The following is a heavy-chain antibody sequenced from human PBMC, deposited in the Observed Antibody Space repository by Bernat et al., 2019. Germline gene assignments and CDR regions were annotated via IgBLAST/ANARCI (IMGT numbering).Heavy chain of an antibody. CDR3: ARLPYYYGSGSLYYYYYYGMDV. CDR1: GGSISSSSYY. D-gene: IGHD3-10*01. J-gene: IGHJ6*02. CDR2: IYYSGST. Sequence: QLQLQESGPGLVKPSETLSLTCTVSGGSISSSSYYWGWIRQPPGKGLEWIGSIYYSGSTYYNPSLKSRVTISVDTSKNQFSLKLSSVTAADTAVYYCARLPYYYGSGSLYYYYYYGMDVWGQGTTVTVSS. V-gene: IGHV4-39*01.